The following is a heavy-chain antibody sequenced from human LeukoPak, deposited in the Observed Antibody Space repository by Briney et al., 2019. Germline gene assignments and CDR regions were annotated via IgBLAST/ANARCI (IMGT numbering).Heavy chain of an antibody. CDR1: GGSVSSGSYY. V-gene: IGHV4-61*01. D-gene: IGHD3/OR15-3a*01. J-gene: IGHJ4*02. Sequence: KPSETLSLTCTVSGGSVSSGSYYWSWIRQPPGKGLEWIGYIYYSGSTNYNPSLKSRVTISIDTSKNQFSLKLSSVTAADTAMYFCARGGSSYDLPFDYWGQGTLVTVSS. CDR3: ARGGSSYDLPFDY. CDR2: IYYSGST.